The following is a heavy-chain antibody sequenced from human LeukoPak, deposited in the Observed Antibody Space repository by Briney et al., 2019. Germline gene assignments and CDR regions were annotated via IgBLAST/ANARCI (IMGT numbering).Heavy chain of an antibody. J-gene: IGHJ4*02. V-gene: IGHV3-30*03. CDR1: GFTFSSYS. Sequence: GGSLRLSCAASGFTFSSYSMNWVRQAPGKGLEWVAVISSDGSSKHYADSVKGRFTIFTDTSKSTLYLQINSLRPEDTAVYYCARDLVSYSSSPLHWGQGTLVTVSS. CDR3: ARDLVSYSSSPLH. CDR2: ISSDGSSK. D-gene: IGHD6-6*01.